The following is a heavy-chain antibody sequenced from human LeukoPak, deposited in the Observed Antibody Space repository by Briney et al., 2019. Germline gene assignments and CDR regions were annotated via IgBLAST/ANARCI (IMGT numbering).Heavy chain of an antibody. D-gene: IGHD4-11*01. Sequence: ASVKVSCKASGYTSTGYYMHWVRQAPGQGLEWMGWINPNSGGTNYAQKFQGRVTMTWDTSISTAYMELSRLRSDDTAVYYCASSDYSIRFFDYWGQGTLVTVSS. V-gene: IGHV1-2*02. CDR3: ASSDYSIRFFDY. J-gene: IGHJ4*02. CDR2: INPNSGGT. CDR1: GYTSTGYY.